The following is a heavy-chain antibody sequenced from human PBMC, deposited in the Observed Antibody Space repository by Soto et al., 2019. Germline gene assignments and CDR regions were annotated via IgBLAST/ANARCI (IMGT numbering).Heavy chain of an antibody. J-gene: IGHJ4*02. CDR1: GFTFSSYA. V-gene: IGHV3-30-3*01. CDR3: ARDKRDLRFLEWSYYFDF. Sequence: QVQLVESGGGVVQPGRSLRLSCAASGFTFSSYAMHWVRQAPGKGLEWVAVISSDGSNKYYADSVKGRFTISRDNSTNTLYLQMNSLRAEDTAVYYCARDKRDLRFLEWSYYFDFWGQGTLVTVSS. D-gene: IGHD3-3*01. CDR2: ISSDGSNK.